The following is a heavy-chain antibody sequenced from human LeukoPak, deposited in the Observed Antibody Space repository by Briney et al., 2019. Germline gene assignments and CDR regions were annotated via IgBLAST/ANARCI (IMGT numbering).Heavy chain of an antibody. Sequence: SETLSLTCTVSGGSVSGGSYYWSWIRQPPGKGLEWIGYFYYTGSTNYNPSLKSRVTISVDTSKNQFSLRLSSVTAADTAVYYCARTPDSSGWYGPPFDYWGQGTLVTVSS. CDR1: GGSVSGGSYY. J-gene: IGHJ4*02. V-gene: IGHV4-61*01. D-gene: IGHD6-19*01. CDR2: FYYTGST. CDR3: ARTPDSSGWYGPPFDY.